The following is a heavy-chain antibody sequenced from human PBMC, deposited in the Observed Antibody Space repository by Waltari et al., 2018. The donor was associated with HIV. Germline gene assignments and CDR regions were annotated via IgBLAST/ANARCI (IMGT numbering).Heavy chain of an antibody. V-gene: IGHV3-43*01. Sequence: EVQLVESGGVVVQPGGSLRLSCAASGFTFDDYTMHWVRQAPGKGLEWVSLISWDGGSTYYADSVKGRFTISRDNSKNSLYLQMNSLRTEDTALYYCAKDIGGYDLFYYYYGMDVWGQGTTVTVSS. D-gene: IGHD5-12*01. CDR3: AKDIGGYDLFYYYYGMDV. CDR2: ISWDGGST. CDR1: GFTFDDYT. J-gene: IGHJ6*02.